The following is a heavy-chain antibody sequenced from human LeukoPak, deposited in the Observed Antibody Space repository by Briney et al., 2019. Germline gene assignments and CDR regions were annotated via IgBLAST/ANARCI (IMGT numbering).Heavy chain of an antibody. CDR1: GRSISSGGYY. CDR3: ARGHSSGSGNNWFDP. Sequence: SETLSLTCTVSGRSISSGGYYWSWIRQHPGKGLEWIGYIYYSGSTYYNPSLKRRVTISVDTSKNQFSLKLSSVTAADTAVYYCARGHSSGSGNNWFDPWGQGTLVTVSS. CDR2: IYYSGST. D-gene: IGHD3-22*01. J-gene: IGHJ5*02. V-gene: IGHV4-31*03.